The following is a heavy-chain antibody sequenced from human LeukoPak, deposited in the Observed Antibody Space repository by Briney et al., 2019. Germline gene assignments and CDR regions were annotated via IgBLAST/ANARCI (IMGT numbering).Heavy chain of an antibody. J-gene: IGHJ4*02. CDR1: GYTFTSYD. CDR3: ARDIGQELEFDY. Sequence: GASVKVSCKASGYTFTSYDINWVRQATGQGLEWMGWMNPNSGNTGYAQKFQGRVTMTRDTSISTAYMELSRLRSDDTAVYYCARDIGQELEFDYWGQGTLVTVSS. D-gene: IGHD1-7*01. CDR2: MNPNSGNT. V-gene: IGHV1-8*01.